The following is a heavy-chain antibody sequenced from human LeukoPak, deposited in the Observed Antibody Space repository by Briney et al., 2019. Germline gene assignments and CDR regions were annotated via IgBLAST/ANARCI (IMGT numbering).Heavy chain of an antibody. CDR3: ARAYPDILTGYLGEVDY. CDR2: IYHSGST. Sequence: PSGTLSLTCAVSGGSISSSNWWSWVRQPPGKGLEWIGEIYHSGSTNYNPSLKSRVTISVDKSKNQFSLKLSSVTAADTAVYYCARAYPDILTGYLGEVDYWGQGTLVTVSS. D-gene: IGHD3-9*01. V-gene: IGHV4-4*02. J-gene: IGHJ4*02. CDR1: GGSISSSNW.